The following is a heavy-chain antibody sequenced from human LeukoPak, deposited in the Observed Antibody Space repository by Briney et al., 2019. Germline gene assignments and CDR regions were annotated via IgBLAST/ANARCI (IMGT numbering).Heavy chain of an antibody. V-gene: IGHV1-69*04. J-gene: IGHJ4*02. CDR2: IIPILGIA. CDR3: ARDLYYDSSGYQKDY. D-gene: IGHD3-22*01. CDR1: GYTFTSYA. Sequence: SVKVSCKASGYTFTSYAISWVRQAPGQGLEWMGRIIPILGIANYAQKFQGRVTITADKSTSTAYMELSSLRSEDTAVYYCARDLYYDSSGYQKDYWGQGTLVTVSS.